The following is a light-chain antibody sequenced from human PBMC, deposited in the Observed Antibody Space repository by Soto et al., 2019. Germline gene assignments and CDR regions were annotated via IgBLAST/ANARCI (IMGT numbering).Light chain of an antibody. Sequence: QSALTQPASVSGSPGQSITISCTGTNSDIGGYNYVSWYQQHPGKAPKLMIYDVSKRPSGVPDRFSGSKSGNTASLTISGLHAEDEADYYCCSYAGSYTYVIFGGGTKLTVL. CDR2: DVS. CDR1: NSDIGGYNY. J-gene: IGLJ2*01. V-gene: IGLV2-11*01. CDR3: CSYAGSYTYVI.